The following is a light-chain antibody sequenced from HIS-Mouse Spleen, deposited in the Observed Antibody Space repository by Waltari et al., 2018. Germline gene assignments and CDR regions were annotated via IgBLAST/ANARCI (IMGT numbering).Light chain of an antibody. V-gene: IGKV3-15*01. CDR2: VAS. CDR3: QQYNNWPPGFF. J-gene: IGKJ5*01. Sequence: EIVMTQSPATLSVSPGERATLSCRASQSVSSNLAWYQQKPGQAPRLLIYVASTRATGIPARFSGSGSGTEFTLTISSMQSEDFAVYYCQQYNNWPPGFFFGQGTRLEIK. CDR1: QSVSSN.